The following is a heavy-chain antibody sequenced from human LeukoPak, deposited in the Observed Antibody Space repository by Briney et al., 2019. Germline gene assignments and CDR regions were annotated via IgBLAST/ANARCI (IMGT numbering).Heavy chain of an antibody. CDR1: GLTFSHFD. J-gene: IGHJ4*02. D-gene: IGHD1-7*01. Sequence: GGSLRLSCEASGLTFSHFDMSWVRQAPGKGLEWVSSISDSGGRTYYADSVEGRFTISRDNSKNTVYLQMHSLRADDTAVYYCARISGTLCFDLWGLGTLVTVSS. V-gene: IGHV3-23*01. CDR2: ISDSGGRT. CDR3: ARISGTLCFDL.